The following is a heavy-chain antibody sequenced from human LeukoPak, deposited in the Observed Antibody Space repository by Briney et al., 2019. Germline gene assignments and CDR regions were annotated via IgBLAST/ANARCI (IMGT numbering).Heavy chain of an antibody. J-gene: IGHJ3*02. CDR2: ISSSGSTI. CDR1: GFTFSDYY. CDR3: ASPYSSSWLPDAFDI. D-gene: IGHD6-13*01. Sequence: GGSLRLSCAASGFTFSDYYMSWIRQAPGKGLEWVSYISSSGSTIYYAGSVKGRFTISRDNAKNSLYLQMNSLRAEDTAVYYCASPYSSSWLPDAFDIWGQGTMVTVSS. V-gene: IGHV3-11*01.